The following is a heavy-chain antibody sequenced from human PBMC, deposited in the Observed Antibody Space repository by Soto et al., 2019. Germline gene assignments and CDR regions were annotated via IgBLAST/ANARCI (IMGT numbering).Heavy chain of an antibody. D-gene: IGHD6-13*01. Sequence: PSETLSLTCAVYGGSFSGYYWSWIRQPPGKGLEWIGEINHSGSTNYNPSLKSRVTISVDTSKNQFSLKLSSVTAADTAVYYCARGIAADGKKAYYSDYWGQGTMVTVSS. CDR1: GGSFSGYY. J-gene: IGHJ4*02. CDR3: ARGIAADGKKAYYSDY. V-gene: IGHV4-34*01. CDR2: INHSGST.